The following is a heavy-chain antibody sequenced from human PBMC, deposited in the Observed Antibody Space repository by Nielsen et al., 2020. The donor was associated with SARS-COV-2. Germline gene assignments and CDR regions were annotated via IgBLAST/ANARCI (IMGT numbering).Heavy chain of an antibody. D-gene: IGHD2-15*01. CDR1: GFSFSDHY. J-gene: IGHJ4*02. CDR3: AKDGGFY. CDR2: ISDSATFS. Sequence: GGSLRLSCAASGFSFSDHYMTWIRQAPGKGLEWVSYISDSATFSNYADSVRGRFSISRDNAGNSLFLQMNSLRSEDTAVYYCAKDGGFYWGQGTLVTVSS. V-gene: IGHV3-11*06.